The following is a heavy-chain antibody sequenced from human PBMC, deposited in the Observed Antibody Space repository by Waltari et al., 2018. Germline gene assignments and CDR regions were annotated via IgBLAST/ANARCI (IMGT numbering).Heavy chain of an antibody. CDR3: AKRWGGGSSWYVWGY. D-gene: IGHD6-13*01. J-gene: IGHJ4*02. V-gene: IGHV3-23*01. CDR2: ISGSGGST. Sequence: EVQLLESGGGLVQPGGSLRLSCAASGFSFSSYAMSWVRQAPGKGLEWVSAISGSGGSTYYADSVKGRFTISRDNSKNTLYLQMNSLRAEDTAVYYCAKRWGGGSSWYVWGYWGQGTLVTVSS. CDR1: GFSFSSYA.